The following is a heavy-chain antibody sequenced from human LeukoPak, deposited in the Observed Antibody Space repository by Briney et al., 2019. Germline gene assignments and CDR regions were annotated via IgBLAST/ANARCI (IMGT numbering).Heavy chain of an antibody. CDR2: ISNSGTAI. V-gene: IGHV3-48*03. J-gene: IGHJ1*01. Sequence: GGPLRLSCAASGFTFSSYEMNWVRQAPGKGLEWVSYISNSGTAIYYADSVKGRFTISRDNAKSSLYLQMNSLRAEDTAVYYCARAGYSMDTEYFQHWGQGTLVTVSS. D-gene: IGHD5-18*01. CDR1: GFTFSSYE. CDR3: ARAGYSMDTEYFQH.